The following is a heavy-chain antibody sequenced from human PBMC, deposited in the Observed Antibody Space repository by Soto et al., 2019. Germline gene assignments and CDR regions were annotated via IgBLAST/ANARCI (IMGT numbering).Heavy chain of an antibody. J-gene: IGHJ6*02. CDR3: ARPLAAGTLHYFYYGMDV. D-gene: IGHD6-13*01. CDR2: IIPMFGIA. CDR1: GGTFSIYA. Sequence: QVQLVQSGAEVKKPGSSVKVSCKAPGGTFSIYAINWVRQAPGQGLEWMGGIIPMFGIAHYAQEFQGSVTITADESTSTAHMELSSLRSEDTAMYYCARPLAAGTLHYFYYGMDVWGQGTTVTVSS. V-gene: IGHV1-69*12.